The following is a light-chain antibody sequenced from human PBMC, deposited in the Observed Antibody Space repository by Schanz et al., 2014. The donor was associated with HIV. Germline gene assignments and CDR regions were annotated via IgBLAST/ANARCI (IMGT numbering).Light chain of an antibody. V-gene: IGLV2-11*01. J-gene: IGLJ3*02. CDR2: GVT. CDR1: RSDVGGYDH. Sequence: QSALTQPRSVSGSPGQSVAISCTGTRSDVGGYDHVSWYQQHPGKAPKLMIYGVTKRPSGVPDRFSGSKSGNTASLTISGLQAEDEADYYCSSYTNINSWVFGGGTKLTVL. CDR3: SSYTNINSWV.